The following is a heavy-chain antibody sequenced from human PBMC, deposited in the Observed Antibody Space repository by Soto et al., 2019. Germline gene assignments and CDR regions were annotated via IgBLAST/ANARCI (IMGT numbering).Heavy chain of an antibody. D-gene: IGHD3-22*01. V-gene: IGHV1-69*01. CDR3: ARGPDRSGFYLFDF. CDR1: GGSFSNHA. CDR2: IIPISGTR. Sequence: QVQLVQSGAEVRKPGSSVKVSCKASGGSFSNHAISWVRQAPGQGPEWMGGIIPISGTRNYAQKFRDRVTITADESMTTAYMELSSLRSEDSAVYYGARGPDRSGFYLFDFWGQGTLVTVSS. J-gene: IGHJ4*02.